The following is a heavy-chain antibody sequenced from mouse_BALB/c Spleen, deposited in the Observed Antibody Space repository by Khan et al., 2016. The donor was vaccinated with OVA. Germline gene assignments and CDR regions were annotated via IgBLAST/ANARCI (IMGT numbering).Heavy chain of an antibody. Sequence: VQLKESGPGLVAPSQSLSITCTVSGFSLTSYGVHWVRQPPGKGLEWLGVIWTGGSTNYNSALMSRLSISKDNSKSQVFLKLNSLQTDDTAMYYCARYYGNYGWYFDVWGAGTTVTVSP. V-gene: IGHV2-9*02. CDR3: ARYYGNYGWYFDV. CDR1: GFSLTSYG. CDR2: IWTGGST. J-gene: IGHJ1*01. D-gene: IGHD2-1*01.